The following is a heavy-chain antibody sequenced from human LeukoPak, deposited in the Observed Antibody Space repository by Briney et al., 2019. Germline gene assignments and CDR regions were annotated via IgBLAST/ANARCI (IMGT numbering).Heavy chain of an antibody. CDR3: ARQEYYGDYGFDP. J-gene: IGHJ5*02. D-gene: IGHD4-17*01. V-gene: IGHV5-51*01. CDR2: IYPGDSDT. Sequence: GESLEISCKGSGYSSTSYWIGWVRQMPGKGLEWMGIIYPGDSDTRYSPSFQGQVTISADKSISTAYLQWSSLKASDTAMYYCARQEYYGDYGFDPWGQGTLVTVSS. CDR1: GYSSTSYW.